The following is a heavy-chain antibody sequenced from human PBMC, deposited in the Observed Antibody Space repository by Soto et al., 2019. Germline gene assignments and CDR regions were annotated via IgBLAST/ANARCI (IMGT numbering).Heavy chain of an antibody. CDR2: INHSGST. J-gene: IGHJ6*03. CDR3: ARGASGPPTRYSGYPTHYYYYYMDV. V-gene: IGHV4-34*01. Sequence: SETLSLTCAVYGGSFSGYYWSWIRQPPGKGLEWIGEINHSGSTNYNPSLKSRVTISVDTSKNQFSLKLGSVTAADTAVYYCARGASGPPTRYSGYPTHYYYYYMDVWGKGTTVTVSS. CDR1: GGSFSGYY. D-gene: IGHD5-12*01.